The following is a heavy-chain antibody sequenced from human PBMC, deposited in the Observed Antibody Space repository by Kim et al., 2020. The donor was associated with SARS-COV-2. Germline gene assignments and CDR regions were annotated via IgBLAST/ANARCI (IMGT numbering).Heavy chain of an antibody. V-gene: IGHV1-24*01. CDR2: FDPEDGET. D-gene: IGHD2-2*01. CDR3: ATGPAAITSTWLDP. J-gene: IGHJ5*02. Sequence: ASVKVSCKVSGYTLTELSMHWVRQAPGKGLEWMGGFDPEDGETIYAQKFQGRVTMTEDTSTDTAYMELSSLRSEDTAVDYCATGPAAITSTWLDPWGQGTLVTVSS. CDR1: GYTLTELS.